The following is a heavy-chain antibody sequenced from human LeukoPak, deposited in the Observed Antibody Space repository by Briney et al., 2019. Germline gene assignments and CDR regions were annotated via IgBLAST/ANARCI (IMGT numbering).Heavy chain of an antibody. CDR3: ASISTYPTGRYFDC. V-gene: IGHV4-34*01. J-gene: IGHJ4*02. CDR2: INHSGST. D-gene: IGHD2-2*01. Sequence: SETLSLTCAVYGGSFSGYYWSWIRQPPGKGLEWIGEINHSGSTNYNPSLKSRVTISVDTSKNQFSLKLSSVTAADTAVYYCASISTYPTGRYFDCWGQGTLVTVSS. CDR1: GGSFSGYY.